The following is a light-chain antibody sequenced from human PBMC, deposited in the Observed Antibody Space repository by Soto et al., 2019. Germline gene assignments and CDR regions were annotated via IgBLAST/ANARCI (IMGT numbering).Light chain of an antibody. J-gene: IGKJ1*01. V-gene: IGKV3-20*01. Sequence: EVVLTQSPGTVSLSPGERVTLSCRASQSVISNYLAWYQQRPGQAPRLLIYAASSRAPGIPDRFSGSGSGTDFTLSISSLEPEDFAVYYCQQYGSSRTWTFGQGTKVEMK. CDR2: AAS. CDR3: QQYGSSRTWT. CDR1: QSVISNY.